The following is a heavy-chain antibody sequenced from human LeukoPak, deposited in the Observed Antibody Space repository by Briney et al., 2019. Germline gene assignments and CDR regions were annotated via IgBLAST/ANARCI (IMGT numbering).Heavy chain of an antibody. J-gene: IGHJ3*02. Sequence: EASVKVSCKASGYTFTDYYIHWVRQAPGQGLEWMGWIKPDSGDTNYAQKFQGRVTMTRDTSISTAYMELSRLSSDDTAVYYCARDRIVEDSTAFDIWGQGTMVTVSS. V-gene: IGHV1-2*02. CDR1: GYTFTDYY. CDR3: ARDRIVEDSTAFDI. D-gene: IGHD1-26*01. CDR2: IKPDSGDT.